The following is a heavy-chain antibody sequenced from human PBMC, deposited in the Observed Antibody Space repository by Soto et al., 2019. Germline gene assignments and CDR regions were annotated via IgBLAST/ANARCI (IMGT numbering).Heavy chain of an antibody. CDR3: ARDYRPGIAVAGNLDY. D-gene: IGHD6-19*01. Sequence: EVQLVESGGGLVKPGGSLRLSCAASGFTFSSYSMNWVRQAPGKGLEWVSSISSSSSYIYYADSVKGRFTISRDNAKNSLYLQMNSLRAEATAVYYCARDYRPGIAVAGNLDYWGQGTLVTVSS. CDR1: GFTFSSYS. V-gene: IGHV3-21*01. CDR2: ISSSSSYI. J-gene: IGHJ4*02.